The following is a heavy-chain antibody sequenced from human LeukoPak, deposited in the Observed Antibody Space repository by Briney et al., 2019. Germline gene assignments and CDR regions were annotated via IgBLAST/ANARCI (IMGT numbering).Heavy chain of an antibody. V-gene: IGHV4-59*12. D-gene: IGHD3-22*01. CDR2: IYYSGST. CDR1: GGSISSYY. J-gene: IGHJ4*02. Sequence: SETLSLTCTVSGGSISSYYWSWFRQPPGKGLEWIGYIYYSGSTNYNPSLKSRVTISVDTSKNQFSPKLGSVTAADTAVYYCARGDGYYYVYWGQGTLVTVSS. CDR3: ARGDGYYYVY.